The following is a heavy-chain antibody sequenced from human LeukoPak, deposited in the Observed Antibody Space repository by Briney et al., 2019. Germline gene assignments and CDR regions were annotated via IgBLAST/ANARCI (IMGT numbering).Heavy chain of an antibody. J-gene: IGHJ4*02. CDR1: GLRIRHNS. D-gene: IGHD3-22*01. CDR2: ISTTGSTT. CDR3: ARLPIDLSGYYDY. V-gene: IGHV3-48*01. Sequence: GGSLRLSCVASGLRIRHNSMNWVRQAPGKGLEWVAYISTTGSTTYYADSVKGRFTISRDNSKNTLYLQMNSLRAEDTAVYYCARLPIDLSGYYDYWGQGTLVTVSS.